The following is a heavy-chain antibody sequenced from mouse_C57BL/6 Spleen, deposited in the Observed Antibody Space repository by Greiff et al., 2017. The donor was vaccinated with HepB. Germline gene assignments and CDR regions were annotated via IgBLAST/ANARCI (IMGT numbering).Heavy chain of an antibody. V-gene: IGHV1-50*01. CDR2: IDPSDSYT. D-gene: IGHD1-1*01. CDR3: ARSGDYYGSSSFAY. Sequence: QVQLQQPGAELVKPGASVKLSCKASGYTFTSYWMQWVKQRPGQGLEWIGEIDPSDSYTNYNQKFKGKATLTVDTSSSTAYMQLSSLTSEDPAVYYCARSGDYYGSSSFAYWGQGTLVTVSA. CDR1: GYTFTSYW. J-gene: IGHJ3*01.